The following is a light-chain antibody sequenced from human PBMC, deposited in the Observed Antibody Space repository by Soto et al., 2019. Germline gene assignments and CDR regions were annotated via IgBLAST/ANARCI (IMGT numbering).Light chain of an antibody. CDR3: QQYNNWPPIT. V-gene: IGKV3-15*01. J-gene: IGKJ5*01. CDR1: QSVSSN. CDR2: GAS. Sequence: EIVMTQSPDTLYVSPGERATLSCRASQSVSSNLAWYQQKPGQAPRHLIYGASTRASGIPARFSGSGSGTEFTITISSLQSEDFAVYYCQQYNNWPPITCGQGTRLEIK.